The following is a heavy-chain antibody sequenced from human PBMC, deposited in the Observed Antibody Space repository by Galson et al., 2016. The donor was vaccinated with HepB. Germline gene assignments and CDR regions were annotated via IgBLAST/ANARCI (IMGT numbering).Heavy chain of an antibody. D-gene: IGHD6-19*01. CDR2: VKSETDGGTI. CDR3: TTDSDPRSSYYYYYYTMDV. V-gene: IGHV3-15*01. CDR1: GFTFRNVW. J-gene: IGHJ6*04. Sequence: SLRLSCAVSGFTFRNVWMSWVRQAPGKGLECVGRVKSETDGGTIDYAAPVKGRFTISRDDSKNTLYLQMNSLKSEDTAIYYCTTDSDPRSSYYYYYYTMDVWGKGTTVTASS.